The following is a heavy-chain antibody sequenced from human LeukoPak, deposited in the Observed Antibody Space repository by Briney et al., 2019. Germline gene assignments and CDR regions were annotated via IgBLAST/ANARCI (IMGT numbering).Heavy chain of an antibody. Sequence: SETLSLTCTVSGGSISSSSYSWGWIRQPPGKGLEWIGSIYYSGSTYYNPSLKSRVTISVDTSKNQFSLKLSSVTAADTAVYYCARHSRVVVVPAATPFDYWGQGTLVTVSS. CDR3: ARHSRVVVVPAATPFDY. CDR2: IYYSGST. D-gene: IGHD2-2*01. V-gene: IGHV4-39*01. CDR1: GGSISSSSYS. J-gene: IGHJ4*02.